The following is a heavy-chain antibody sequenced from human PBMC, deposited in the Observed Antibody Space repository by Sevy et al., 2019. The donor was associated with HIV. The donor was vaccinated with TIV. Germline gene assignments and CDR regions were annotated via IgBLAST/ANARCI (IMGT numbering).Heavy chain of an antibody. D-gene: IGHD6-13*01. Sequence: ASVKVSCKASGYIFTGNYVHWVRQAPGKGLEWMGWTNPNSGGTNYAQKFQGRVTMTRDTYVTRVYMEVHSLRFDDTAVYYCARAGGNQQLVFDYWGQGTVVTVSS. CDR3: ARAGGNQQLVFDY. CDR2: TNPNSGGT. V-gene: IGHV1-2*02. CDR1: GYIFTGNY. J-gene: IGHJ4*02.